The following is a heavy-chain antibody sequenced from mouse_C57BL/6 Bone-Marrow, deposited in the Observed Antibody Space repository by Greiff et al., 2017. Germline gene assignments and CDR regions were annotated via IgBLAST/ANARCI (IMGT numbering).Heavy chain of an antibody. CDR3: ARRGTSWYFDV. Sequence: EVKVVESGGDLVKPGGSLKLSCAASGFTFSSYGMSWVRQTPDKRLEWVATISSGGSYTYCPDSVKGRFTISRDNAKNTLYLQMSSLKAEDTAMYYCARRGTSWYFDVWGTGTTVTVSS. J-gene: IGHJ1*03. CDR2: ISSGGSYT. V-gene: IGHV5-6*02. CDR1: GFTFSSYG. D-gene: IGHD3-3*01.